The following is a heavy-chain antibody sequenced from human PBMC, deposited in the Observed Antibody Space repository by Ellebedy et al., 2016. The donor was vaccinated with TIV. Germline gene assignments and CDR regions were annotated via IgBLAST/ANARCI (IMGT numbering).Heavy chain of an antibody. CDR1: GFTFSIYA. D-gene: IGHD3-10*01. Sequence: GESLKISCAASGFTFSIYALNWVRQAPGKGLEWVSHISLSSSTIYYADSVKGRFTISRDNAKNSLSLQMNSLRDEDTAVYYCARGPRFGESSFDYWGQGTLVTVSS. V-gene: IGHV3-48*02. CDR3: ARGPRFGESSFDY. J-gene: IGHJ4*02. CDR2: ISLSSSTI.